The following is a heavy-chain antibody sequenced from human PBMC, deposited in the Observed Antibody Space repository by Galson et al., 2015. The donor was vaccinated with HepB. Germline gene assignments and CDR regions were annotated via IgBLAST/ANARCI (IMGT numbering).Heavy chain of an antibody. D-gene: IGHD2-2*01. CDR3: ARGALVGYCSSTSCLYFDY. CDR2: IAYDGGKK. J-gene: IGHJ4*02. Sequence: SLRLSCAASGFTFGSYAIHWVRQAPGKGLEWVSVIAYDGGKKYYADSVKGRFTISRDNSKNTLYLQMSSLTTEDTAVYYCARGALVGYCSSTSCLYFDYSGQGSLVTVSS. V-gene: IGHV3-30-3*01. CDR1: GFTFGSYA.